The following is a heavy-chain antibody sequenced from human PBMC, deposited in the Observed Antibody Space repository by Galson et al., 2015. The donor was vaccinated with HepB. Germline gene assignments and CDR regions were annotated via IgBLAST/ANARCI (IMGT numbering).Heavy chain of an antibody. CDR3: AREGTGDGYNYADY. CDR1: GGTFSSYT. V-gene: IGHV1-69*04. J-gene: IGHJ4*02. D-gene: IGHD5-24*01. Sequence: SVKVSCKASGGTFSSYTISWVRQAPGQGLEWMGRIIPILGIANYAQKFQGRVTITADKSTSTAYMELSSLRSEDTAVYYCAREGTGDGYNYADYWGQGTLVTVSS. CDR2: IIPILGIA.